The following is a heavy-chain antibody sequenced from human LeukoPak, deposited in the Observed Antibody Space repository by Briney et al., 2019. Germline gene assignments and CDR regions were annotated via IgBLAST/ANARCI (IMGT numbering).Heavy chain of an antibody. J-gene: IGHJ4*02. CDR3: ANVASGSFDY. CDR1: GFTFSSYG. D-gene: IGHD1-26*01. Sequence: GGSLRLSCAASGFTFSSYGMHWVRQAPGKGLEWVALISYDGGNKYYADSVKGRFTISRDNSKNTLYLQMNSLRDEDTAVYYCANVASGSFDYWGQGTLVTVSS. CDR2: ISYDGGNK. V-gene: IGHV3-30*18.